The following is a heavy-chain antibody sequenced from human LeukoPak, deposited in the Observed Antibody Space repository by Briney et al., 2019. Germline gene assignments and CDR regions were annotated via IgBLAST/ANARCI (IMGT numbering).Heavy chain of an antibody. V-gene: IGHV4-34*01. D-gene: IGHD6-6*01. CDR2: INHSGST. CDR3: ARSPSRAIAARVYWYFDL. CDR1: GGSFGGYY. J-gene: IGHJ2*01. Sequence: SETLSLTCAVYGGSFGGYYWSWLRQPPGKGLEWFGEINHSGSTNYNPSLKSRVTISVDTSKNQFSLKLSSVTAADTAVCYCARSPSRAIAARVYWYFDLWGRGTLVTVSS.